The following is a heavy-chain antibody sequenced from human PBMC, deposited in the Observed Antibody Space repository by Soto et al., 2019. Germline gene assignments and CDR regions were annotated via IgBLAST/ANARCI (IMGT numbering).Heavy chain of an antibody. V-gene: IGHV3-23*01. Sequence: PGGSLRLSCAASGFTFSSYAMSWVRQAPGKGLEWVSAIGGSGGSTYYADSVKGRFTISRDNSKNTLYLQMNSLRAEDTAVYYCAKSSRNYDFWSGYSPMAPYYYYGMDVWGQGTTVTVSS. CDR1: GFTFSSYA. D-gene: IGHD3-3*01. J-gene: IGHJ6*02. CDR3: AKSSRNYDFWSGYSPMAPYYYYGMDV. CDR2: IGGSGGST.